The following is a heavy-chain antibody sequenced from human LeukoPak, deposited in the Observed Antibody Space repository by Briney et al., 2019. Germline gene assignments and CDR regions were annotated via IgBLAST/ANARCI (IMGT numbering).Heavy chain of an antibody. Sequence: ASVKVSCKASGYTFASYGISWVRQAPGQGLEWMRWINPNSGDTNYAQKFQGRVTMTRDTSISTAYMELSRLTSDDTAVYYCAREITGMIGPTDYWGQGTLVTVSS. CDR1: GYTFASYG. V-gene: IGHV1-2*02. CDR2: INPNSGDT. CDR3: AREITGMIGPTDY. D-gene: IGHD1-20*01. J-gene: IGHJ4*02.